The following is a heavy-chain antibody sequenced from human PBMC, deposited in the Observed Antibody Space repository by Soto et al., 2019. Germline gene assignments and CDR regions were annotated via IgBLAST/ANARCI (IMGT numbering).Heavy chain of an antibody. CDR1: GFTFSSYW. V-gene: IGHV3-7*01. CDR2: INQDGSEK. CDR3: ARERGRPDLRDTHYYDSSDLDYGMDV. J-gene: IGHJ6*02. Sequence: EVRLVESGGGLVQPGGSLTLSCAASGFTFSSYWMTWVRQAPGKGLEWVANINQDGSEKYYMDSMKGRFTISRDNAKNSLLLQLNSPRAEDTAVYYCARERGRPDLRDTHYYDSSDLDYGMDVWGQGTTVTVSS. D-gene: IGHD3-22*01.